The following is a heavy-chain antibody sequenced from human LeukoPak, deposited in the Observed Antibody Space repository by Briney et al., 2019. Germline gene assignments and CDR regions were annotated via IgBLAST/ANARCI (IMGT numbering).Heavy chain of an antibody. CDR1: GGSISSYY. D-gene: IGHD3-22*01. CDR2: IYYSGST. CDR3: ARVTGYVIEDYFDY. V-gene: IGHV4-59*01. Sequence: PSETLSLTCTVSGGSISSYYWSWIRQPPGKGLEWIGYIYYSGSTNYNPSLKSRVTISVDTSKNQFSLKLSSVTAADTAVYYSARVTGYVIEDYFDYWGQGTLVTVSS. J-gene: IGHJ4*02.